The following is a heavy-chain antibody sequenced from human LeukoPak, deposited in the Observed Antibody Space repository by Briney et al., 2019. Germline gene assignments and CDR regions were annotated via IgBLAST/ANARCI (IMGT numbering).Heavy chain of an antibody. CDR2: IFYSGST. V-gene: IGHV4-59*08. D-gene: IGHD3-3*01. J-gene: IGHJ4*02. Sequence: SETLSLTCTVSGGSISSYYWAWIRQPPGKGLEWIGYIFYSGSTNYNPSLKSRVTISVDTSKNQFSLKLSSVTAADTAVYYCARHGRYDFWSGYYTYFDYWGQGTLVTVSS. CDR3: ARHGRYDFWSGYYTYFDY. CDR1: GGSISSYY.